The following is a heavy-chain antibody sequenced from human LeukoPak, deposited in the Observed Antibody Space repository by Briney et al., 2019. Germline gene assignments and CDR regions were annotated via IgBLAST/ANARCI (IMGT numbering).Heavy chain of an antibody. Sequence: PSETLSLTCAVYGGTFSGYYWSWIRQPPGKGLGWIGEINHSGSTYYNPSLKSRVTISVDTSKNQFSLKLSSVTAADTAVYYCARGRSSMVRGYYYYYMDVWGKGTTVTISS. D-gene: IGHD3-10*01. CDR1: GGTFSGYY. CDR2: INHSGST. J-gene: IGHJ6*03. V-gene: IGHV4-34*01. CDR3: ARGRSSMVRGYYYYYMDV.